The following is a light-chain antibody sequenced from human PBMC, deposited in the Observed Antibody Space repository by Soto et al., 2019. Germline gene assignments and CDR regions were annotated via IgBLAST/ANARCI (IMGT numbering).Light chain of an antibody. V-gene: IGLV2-14*03. CDR2: DVN. CDR3: NSYTNTDTVV. J-gene: IGLJ2*01. CDR1: SSGVGAYNS. Sequence: QSALTQPASVSGSLGQAITVSCTGTSSGVGAYNSVSWYQQHPGKAPKLMIFDVNIRPSGLSNRFSGSKSGNTASLTISGLQAEDEAHYYCNSYTNTDTVVFGGGTQLTVL.